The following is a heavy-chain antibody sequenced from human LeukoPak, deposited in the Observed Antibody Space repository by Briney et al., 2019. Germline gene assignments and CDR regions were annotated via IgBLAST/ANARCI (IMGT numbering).Heavy chain of an antibody. Sequence: GGSLRLSCAASGFTFSSYWMSWVRQAPGKGLEWVANIKQDGSEKYYVDSVKGRFTISRDNAKNSLYLQMNSLRAEDTAVYYCARDRALIIAAWDVWGKGTTVTVSS. J-gene: IGHJ6*04. CDR1: GFTFSSYW. V-gene: IGHV3-7*01. D-gene: IGHD6-13*01. CDR2: IKQDGSEK. CDR3: ARDRALIIAAWDV.